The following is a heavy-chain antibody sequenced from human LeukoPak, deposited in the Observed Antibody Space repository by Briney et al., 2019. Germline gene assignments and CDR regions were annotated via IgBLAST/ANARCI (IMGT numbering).Heavy chain of an antibody. J-gene: IGHJ5*02. CDR3: ARVELLWFGEPQNWFDP. V-gene: IGHV4-59*01. D-gene: IGHD3-10*01. CDR1: GDSISIYY. Sequence: SETLSLTCSVSGDSISIYYWSWIRQPPGKGLEWIGYIYNSGSTNYNPSLKSRVTISVDTSKNQFSLKLTSVTAADTAVYYCARVELLWFGEPQNWFDPWGQGTLVTVSS. CDR2: IYNSGST.